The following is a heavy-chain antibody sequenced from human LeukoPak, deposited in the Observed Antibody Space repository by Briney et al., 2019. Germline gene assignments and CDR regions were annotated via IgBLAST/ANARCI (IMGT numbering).Heavy chain of an antibody. CDR1: GFTFSNYW. Sequence: GGSLRLSCEGSGFTFSNYWMSWVRQAPGKGPEWVSVIRESGGSTAYADSVTGRFTISRDNSKKTLYLQMNSLRAEDTAVYYCALHRGYHNGDVVGYFDLWGRGSLVIVSS. J-gene: IGHJ2*01. D-gene: IGHD6-13*01. V-gene: IGHV3-23*01. CDR2: IRESGGST. CDR3: ALHRGYHNGDVVGYFDL.